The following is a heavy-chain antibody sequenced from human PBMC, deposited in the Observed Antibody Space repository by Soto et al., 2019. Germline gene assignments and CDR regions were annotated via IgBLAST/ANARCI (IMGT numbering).Heavy chain of an antibody. V-gene: IGHV4-34*01. J-gene: IGHJ6*03. CDR3: ARSPYMDV. CDR1: GGSFSAYY. CDR2: ISHTGGT. Sequence: SETLSLSCVVYGGSFSAYYWSWIRQPPGKGLEWIGEISHTGGTNYSPSLKSRVTLSIDTSKNRFSLKLSSVTAADTAVYYCARSPYMDVWGRGTTVTVSS.